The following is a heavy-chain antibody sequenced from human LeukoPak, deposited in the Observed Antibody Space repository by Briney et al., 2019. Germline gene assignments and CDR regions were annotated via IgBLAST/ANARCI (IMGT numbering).Heavy chain of an antibody. Sequence: GGSLRLSCAASGFTFADYAMYWVRQAPGKGLEWVSGINWNSGSVVYVDSVKGRFTISRDNAKNSLHLQMNSLRTEDTAFYYCVKRSCNGGRCYLDYWGQGTLVTVSS. J-gene: IGHJ4*02. CDR2: INWNSGSV. D-gene: IGHD2-15*01. CDR3: VKRSCNGGRCYLDY. CDR1: GFTFADYA. V-gene: IGHV3-9*01.